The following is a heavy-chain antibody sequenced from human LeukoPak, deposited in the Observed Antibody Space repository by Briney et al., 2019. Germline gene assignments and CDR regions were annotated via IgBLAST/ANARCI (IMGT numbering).Heavy chain of an antibody. CDR2: ISSSSSYI. J-gene: IGHJ5*02. CDR3: ATLTGDSSEDWFDP. CDR1: GFTFSSYS. Sequence: RPGGSLRLSCAASGFTFSSYSMNWVRQAPGKGLGWVSSISSSSSYIYYADSVKGRFTISRDHAKNSLYLQMSSLRAEDTAVYYCATLTGDSSEDWFDPWGQGTLVTVSS. D-gene: IGHD6-25*01. V-gene: IGHV3-21*01.